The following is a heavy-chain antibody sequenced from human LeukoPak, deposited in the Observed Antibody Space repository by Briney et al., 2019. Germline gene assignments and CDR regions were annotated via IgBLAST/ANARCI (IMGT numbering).Heavy chain of an antibody. V-gene: IGHV3-23*01. Sequence: PGGSLRLSCATSGFIFSNYAMTWVRQAPGKGLERVSTVSGGGANTYYADSVKGRFAISRDNSKNTLYLQMNSLRAEDTAVYYCAKGASRLYDNSGYYPFLYDYWGQGTLVSVSS. CDR2: VSGGGANT. CDR3: AKGASRLYDNSGYYPFLYDY. CDR1: GFIFSNYA. J-gene: IGHJ4*02. D-gene: IGHD3-22*01.